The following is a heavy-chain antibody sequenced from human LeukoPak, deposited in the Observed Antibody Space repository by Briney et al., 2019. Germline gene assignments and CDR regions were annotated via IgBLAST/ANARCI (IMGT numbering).Heavy chain of an antibody. Sequence: PGGSLRLSCAASGFTFSSYAMHWVRQAPGKGLEWVAVISYDGSNKYYADSVKGRFTISRDNSKNTLYLQMNSLRAEDTAVYYCASSITIFGVVIPNDAFDIWGQGTMVTVSS. V-gene: IGHV3-30-3*01. D-gene: IGHD3-3*01. J-gene: IGHJ3*02. CDR2: ISYDGSNK. CDR1: GFTFSSYA. CDR3: ASSITIFGVVIPNDAFDI.